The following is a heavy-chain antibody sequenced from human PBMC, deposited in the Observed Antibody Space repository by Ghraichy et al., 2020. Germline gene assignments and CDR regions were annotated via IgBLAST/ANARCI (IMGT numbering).Heavy chain of an antibody. CDR3: ARGNADAADY. J-gene: IGHJ4*02. V-gene: IGHV4-30-2*01. CDR2: IYYSGST. D-gene: IGHD1-1*01. CDR1: GGSISSGGHS. Sequence: SETLSLTCVVSGGSISSGGHSWSWIRQPPGKGLEWIGFIYYSGSTYSNPSLKSRVTLSVDRSRNQVSLRLDSVTAADTAIYNCARGNADAADYWGQGTLVTVSS.